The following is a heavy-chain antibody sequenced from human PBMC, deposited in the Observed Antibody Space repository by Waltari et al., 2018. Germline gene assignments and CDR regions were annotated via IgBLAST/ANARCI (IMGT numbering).Heavy chain of an antibody. CDR1: GGSINNSSYY. Sequence: QPQLQESGPGLVKPSETLSLTCTVSGGSINNSSYYWGWIRQPPGKGLEWIGSFYYSGNIYYSPSLKSRVTISLDPSKNQFSLNLSSVTAADTAFYYCARYPSRTHILFDYWGQGTLVTVSA. J-gene: IGHJ4*02. V-gene: IGHV4-39*07. CDR2: FYYSGNI. D-gene: IGHD6-13*01. CDR3: ARYPSRTHILFDY.